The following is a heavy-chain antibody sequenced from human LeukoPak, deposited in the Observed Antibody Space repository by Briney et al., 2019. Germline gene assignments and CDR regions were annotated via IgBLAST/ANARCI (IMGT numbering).Heavy chain of an antibody. CDR1: GGSISSYY. CDR3: ARGSGWSYFDY. J-gene: IGHJ4*02. Sequence: TSETLSLTCTVSGGSISSYYWSWIRQPPGKGLEWIGYIYYSGSTNYNPSLKSRVTISVDTSKNQFSLKLSSVTAAGTAVYYCARGSGWSYFDYWGQGTLVTVSS. D-gene: IGHD6-19*01. V-gene: IGHV4-59*01. CDR2: IYYSGST.